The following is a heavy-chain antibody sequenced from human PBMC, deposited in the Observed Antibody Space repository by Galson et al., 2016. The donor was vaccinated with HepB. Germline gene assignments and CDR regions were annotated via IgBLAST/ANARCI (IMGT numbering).Heavy chain of an antibody. Sequence: SLRLSCAASGLTFSDYAMAWVRQAPGKGLEWVSDISGSADSTHYADSVKGRFTISRDNSKNTFYLQMNTLSVEDTAIHFCARLPVSAPDANAGFYSWGQGTLVTVSS. CDR3: ARLPVSAPDANAGFYS. J-gene: IGHJ4*02. CDR1: GLTFSDYA. V-gene: IGHV3-23*01. D-gene: IGHD6-13*01. CDR2: ISGSADST.